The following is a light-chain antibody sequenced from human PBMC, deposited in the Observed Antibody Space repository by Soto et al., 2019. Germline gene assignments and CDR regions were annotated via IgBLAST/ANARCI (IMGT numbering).Light chain of an antibody. V-gene: IGKV1-9*01. CDR2: GAS. Sequence: IQLTQSPSSLSASVGDRVTITCRASQGIINYLAWYQQKPGKAPKLLIYGASTLQSWVPSRFSGSGSGTDLTLTVTSLQPEDFATYYCQQLFMYPPTFCPGTKVDIK. CDR1: QGIINY. CDR3: QQLFMYPPT. J-gene: IGKJ3*01.